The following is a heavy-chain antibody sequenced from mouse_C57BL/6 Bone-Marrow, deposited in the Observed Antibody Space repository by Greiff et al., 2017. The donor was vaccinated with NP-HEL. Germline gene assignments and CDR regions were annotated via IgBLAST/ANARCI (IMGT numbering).Heavy chain of an antibody. D-gene: IGHD2-4*01. Sequence: VQLQQSGPELVKPGASVKISRKASGYTFTDYYMNWVKQSHGKSLEWIGDINPNNGGNSFNQKFKGQATLTVDKSSSTTYMELRSLTSEDSAVYYCARATYDDYDGAMDFWGQGTSVTVSA. CDR2: INPNNGGN. CDR1: GYTFTDYY. CDR3: ARATYDDYDGAMDF. V-gene: IGHV1-26*01. J-gene: IGHJ4*01.